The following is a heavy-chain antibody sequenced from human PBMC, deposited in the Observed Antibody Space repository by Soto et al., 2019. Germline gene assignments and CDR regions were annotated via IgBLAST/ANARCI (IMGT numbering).Heavy chain of an antibody. CDR2: IYYSGST. D-gene: IGHD1-1*01. Sequence: PSETLSLTRTVSGGSISSYYWSWIRQPPGKGLEWIGYIYYSGSTNYNPSLKSRVTISVDTSKNQFSLKLSSVTAADTAVYYCAREAWNQAGKNWFDPWGQGTLVTVSS. CDR1: GGSISSYY. J-gene: IGHJ5*02. V-gene: IGHV4-59*01. CDR3: AREAWNQAGKNWFDP.